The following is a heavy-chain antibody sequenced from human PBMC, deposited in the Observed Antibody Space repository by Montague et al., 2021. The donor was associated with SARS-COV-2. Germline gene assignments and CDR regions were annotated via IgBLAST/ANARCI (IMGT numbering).Heavy chain of an antibody. Sequence: CAISGDSVSSNIATWNWIRQSPSRGLEWLGGTYYRSKWYNDYAESVKSRITIDPNTSKHQFSLHLNSVTPEDTAVYYCAGIPVGSKYYFDFWGQGTLVTVSS. J-gene: IGHJ4*02. V-gene: IGHV6-1*01. CDR2: TYYRSKWYN. CDR3: AGIPVGSKYYFDF. CDR1: GDSVSSNIAT. D-gene: IGHD2-2*01.